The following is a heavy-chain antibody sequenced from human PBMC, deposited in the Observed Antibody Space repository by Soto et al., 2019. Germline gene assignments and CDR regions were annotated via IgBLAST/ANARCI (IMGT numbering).Heavy chain of an antibody. CDR2: IYSSGST. V-gene: IGHV4-61*01. CDR3: ARDIRGYSRAFDY. CDR1: GDSVSSDNYY. D-gene: IGHD5-18*01. Sequence: QVQLQESGPGLVKPSETLSLTCTVSGDSVSSDNYYWTWIRQPPGKGLEWIGHIYSSGSTNYNPPLKSRVTISLDTSSNQFSLKLTSVTAADTAVYYCARDIRGYSRAFDYWGQGTLVTVSS. J-gene: IGHJ4*02.